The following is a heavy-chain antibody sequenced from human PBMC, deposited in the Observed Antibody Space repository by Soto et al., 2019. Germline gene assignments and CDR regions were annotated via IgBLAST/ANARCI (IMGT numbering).Heavy chain of an antibody. D-gene: IGHD4-17*01. Sequence: QVQLQESGPGLVKPSQTLSLTCTVSGGSISSGGYYWSWIRQHPGKGLEWIGYIYYSGSTYYNPSLKSRVXXSXDXXKNQFSLKLSSVTAADTAVYYCARADYGDYDTFDYWGQGTLVTVSS. CDR3: ARADYGDYDTFDY. J-gene: IGHJ4*02. CDR1: GGSISSGGYY. CDR2: IYYSGST. V-gene: IGHV4-31*03.